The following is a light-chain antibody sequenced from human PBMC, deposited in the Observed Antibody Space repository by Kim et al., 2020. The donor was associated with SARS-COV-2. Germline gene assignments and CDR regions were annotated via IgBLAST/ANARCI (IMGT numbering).Light chain of an antibody. J-gene: IGKJ3*01. CDR2: WAS. Sequence: DIVMTQSPDSLAVSLGERATINCKSSQSVLYSSNNKNYLAWYQQKPGQPPKLLIYWASNRETGVPDRFSGSGSGTDFALTISRLQAEDVAVYYCQQNDSTPFTFGPGTKVDIK. CDR1: QSVLYSSNNKNY. V-gene: IGKV4-1*01. CDR3: QQNDSTPFT.